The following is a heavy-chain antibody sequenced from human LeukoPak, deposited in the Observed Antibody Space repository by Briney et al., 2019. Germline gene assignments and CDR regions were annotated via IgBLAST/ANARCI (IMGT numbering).Heavy chain of an antibody. D-gene: IGHD4-17*01. Sequence: GGSLRLSCAASGFTFSSYAMSWVRQAPGKGLERVSAISGSGGSTYYADSVKGRFTISRDNSKNTLYLQMNSLRAEDTAVYYCAKDDYAYYYGMDVWDQGTTVTVSS. CDR1: GFTFSSYA. J-gene: IGHJ6*02. CDR2: ISGSGGST. V-gene: IGHV3-23*01. CDR3: AKDDYAYYYGMDV.